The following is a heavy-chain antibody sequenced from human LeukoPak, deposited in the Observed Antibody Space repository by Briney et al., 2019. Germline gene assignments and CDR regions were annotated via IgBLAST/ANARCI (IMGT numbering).Heavy chain of an antibody. J-gene: IGHJ4*02. Sequence: ASVKVSCKASGYTFTGYYMHWVRQAPGQGLEWMGWINPNSGGTNYAQKFQGRVTMTRDTSISTAYMELSRLRSDDTAGYYCARESRIAAAGYIDYWGQGTLVTVSS. CDR2: INPNSGGT. V-gene: IGHV1-2*02. CDR1: GYTFTGYY. CDR3: ARESRIAAAGYIDY. D-gene: IGHD6-13*01.